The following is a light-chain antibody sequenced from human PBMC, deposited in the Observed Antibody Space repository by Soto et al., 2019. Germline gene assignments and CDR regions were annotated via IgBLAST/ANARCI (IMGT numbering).Light chain of an antibody. CDR2: EVT. Sequence: LTQPPSASGSPGQSVAISCTGTSSDVGGYDFVSWYQQHPGKAPRLVIYEVTKRPSGIADRFSGSKSGNTASLTVSGLQAEDEADYYCSSYAGNIHLYVFGTGSKVTVL. J-gene: IGLJ1*01. CDR3: SSYAGNIHLYV. V-gene: IGLV2-8*01. CDR1: SSDVGGYDF.